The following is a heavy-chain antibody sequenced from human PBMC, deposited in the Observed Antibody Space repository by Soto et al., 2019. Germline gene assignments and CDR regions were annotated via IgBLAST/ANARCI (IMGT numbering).Heavy chain of an antibody. CDR3: AREYRGYDFSYYYYGMDG. CDR2: ISAYNGDT. CDR1: GYTFTNYG. D-gene: IGHD5-12*01. J-gene: IGHJ6*02. Sequence: ASVKVSCKASGYTFTNYGITWVRQAPGQGLEWMGWISAYNGDTHYTQRLQGRVTMTTDTSTSTAYMELSRLRSDDTAVYYCAREYRGYDFSYYYYGMDGWGQGTTVTLSS. V-gene: IGHV1-18*01.